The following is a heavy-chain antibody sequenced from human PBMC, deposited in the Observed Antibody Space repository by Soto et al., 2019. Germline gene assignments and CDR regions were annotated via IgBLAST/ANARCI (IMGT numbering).Heavy chain of an antibody. V-gene: IGHV3-53*01. Sequence: GSLRLSCAAFGLTISGKKYVAWVRQAPGKGLEWVSALYDVDGSFYADSVKGRFITSSDSSKTTVYLQMNDLRPDDTAVYYCATWHEREHAYDVWGQGTTVTVSS. CDR1: GLTISGKKY. CDR3: ATWHEREHAYDV. CDR2: LYDVDGS. J-gene: IGHJ3*01. D-gene: IGHD1-1*01.